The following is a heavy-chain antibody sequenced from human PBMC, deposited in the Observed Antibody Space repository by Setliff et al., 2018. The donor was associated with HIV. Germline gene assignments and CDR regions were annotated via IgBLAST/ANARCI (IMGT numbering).Heavy chain of an antibody. J-gene: IGHJ6*02. CDR1: GGSFSGYY. CDR3: ARVGSVIQVTLFGMDV. V-gene: IGHV4-34*01. Sequence: PSETLSLTCAVYGGSFSGYYWSWIRQPPGKGLEWIGEINHSGSTNYNPSLKSRVTISVDTSKNQFSLKQSSVTAADTAVYYCARVGSVIQVTLFGMDVWCQGTTVTVSS. D-gene: IGHD5-18*01. CDR2: INHSGST.